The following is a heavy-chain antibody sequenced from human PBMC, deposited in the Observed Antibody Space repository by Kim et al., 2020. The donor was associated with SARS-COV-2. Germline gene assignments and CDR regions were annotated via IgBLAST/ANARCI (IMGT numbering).Heavy chain of an antibody. V-gene: IGHV3-30*03. CDR2: ISFDGENK. CDR1: GFPFSSYG. Sequence: GGSLRLSCAGTGFPFSSYGIHWVRQAPGKGLEWLAVISFDGENKYYADFVKGRFTLSRDNSKSTVYLQLDSPRAEDTAVYYCAIFANDFDYCGQGARVTVSS. J-gene: IGHJ4*02. CDR3: AIFANDFDY.